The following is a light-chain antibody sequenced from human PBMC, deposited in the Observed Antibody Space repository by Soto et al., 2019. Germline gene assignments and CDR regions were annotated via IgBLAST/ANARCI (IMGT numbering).Light chain of an antibody. CDR1: QDIRND. CDR2: DVS. CDR3: QQYNSYSWT. Sequence: DIQMTQSPSSLSASVGDRVTITCRASQDIRNDLGWYQQKPGKAPRLLMYDVSTLESGVPSRFRGSGSGTEFTLTINSLQPDDYATYYCQQYNSYSWTFGHGTKVDIK. J-gene: IGKJ1*01. V-gene: IGKV1-17*01.